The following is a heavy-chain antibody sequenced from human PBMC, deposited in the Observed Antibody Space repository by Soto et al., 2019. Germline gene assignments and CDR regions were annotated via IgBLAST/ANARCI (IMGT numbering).Heavy chain of an antibody. CDR1: GFTFSSYG. V-gene: IGHV3-30*18. J-gene: IGHJ4*02. Sequence: GGSLRLSCAASGFTFSSYGMHWVRQAPGKGLEWVAVISYDGSNKYYADSVKGRFTISRDNSKNTLYLQMNSLRAEDTAVYYCAKDCCSGGSCYSNYFDYRAQRTLVTVSS. CDR3: AKDCCSGGSCYSNYFDY. D-gene: IGHD2-15*01. CDR2: ISYDGSNK.